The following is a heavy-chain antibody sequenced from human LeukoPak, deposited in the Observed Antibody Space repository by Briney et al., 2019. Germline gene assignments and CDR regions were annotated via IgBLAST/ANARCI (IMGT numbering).Heavy chain of an antibody. CDR2: ISGYNGKM. J-gene: IGHJ3*01. D-gene: IGHD2-2*01. V-gene: IGHV1-18*01. CDR3: ARRFCSSVSCYDDDAFDV. CDR1: GGTFNNYA. Sequence: ASVKVSCKASGGTFNNYAVIWVRQAPGQGLEWMGWISGYNGKMNYAQKFQGRVTMTTDTSTSTAYLELRSLTSEDTAVYYCARRFCSSVSCYDDDAFDVWGQGTLVTVSS.